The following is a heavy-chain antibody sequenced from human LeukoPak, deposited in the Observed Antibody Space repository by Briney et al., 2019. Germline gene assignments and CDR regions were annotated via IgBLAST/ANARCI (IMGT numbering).Heavy chain of an antibody. J-gene: IGHJ4*02. D-gene: IGHD6-13*01. CDR3: ARGGGSSSWDYFDY. CDR2: IYYSGST. Sequence: PSETLSLTCTVSGGSISSSSYYWGWIRQPPRKGLEWIGSIYYSGSTYYNPSLKSRVTISVDTSKNQFSLKLSSVTAADTAVYYCARGGGSSSWDYFDYWGQGTLVTVSS. V-gene: IGHV4-39*01. CDR1: GGSISSSSYY.